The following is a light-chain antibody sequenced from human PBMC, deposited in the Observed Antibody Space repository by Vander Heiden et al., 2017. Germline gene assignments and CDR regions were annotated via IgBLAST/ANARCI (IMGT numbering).Light chain of an antibody. Sequence: EIVLTQSPGTLSLSPGERATLSCRASQSVSSSLVWYQQKAGQAPRLLIYDASNRATGIPAKFSGSGSGTDFTLTISSLEPEDFALYYCQQRRSWPLTFGGGTKVDIK. CDR3: QQRRSWPLT. CDR2: DAS. CDR1: QSVSSS. V-gene: IGKV3-11*01. J-gene: IGKJ4*01.